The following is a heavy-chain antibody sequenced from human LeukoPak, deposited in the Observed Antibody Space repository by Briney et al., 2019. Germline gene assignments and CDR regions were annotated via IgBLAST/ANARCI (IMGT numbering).Heavy chain of an antibody. D-gene: IGHD2-2*01. CDR1: GYTFTSYG. J-gene: IGHJ4*02. Sequence: EASVKVSCKASGYTFTSYGISWVRQAPGQGLEWMGWISAYNGNTNYAQKLQGRVTMTTDTSTSTAYMELRSLRSDDTAVYYCARVGNIVVVPAALDYWGQGTLVTVSS. CDR3: ARVGNIVVVPAALDY. V-gene: IGHV1-18*01. CDR2: ISAYNGNT.